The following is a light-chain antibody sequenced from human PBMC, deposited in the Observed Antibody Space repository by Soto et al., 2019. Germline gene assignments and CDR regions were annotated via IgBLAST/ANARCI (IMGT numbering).Light chain of an antibody. V-gene: IGKV3-20*01. CDR3: QQYDNSPRT. Sequence: EIVVTQSPATLSLSVGDRVTLSCRASQSLSNNIYLTWYQQKPAQAPMLLIYAASSRDTGIPTRFSGSGSGTDFTLTINRLEPEDFAGYYCQQYDNSPRTFGQGTKVEVK. CDR2: AAS. J-gene: IGKJ1*01. CDR1: QSLSNNIY.